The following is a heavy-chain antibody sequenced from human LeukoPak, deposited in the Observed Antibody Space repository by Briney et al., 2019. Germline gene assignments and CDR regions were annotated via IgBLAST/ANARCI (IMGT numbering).Heavy chain of an antibody. CDR2: ISWNSGSI. CDR1: GFNFDDYA. J-gene: IGHJ3*02. Sequence: GGSLRLSCAASGFNFDDYAMHWVRQAPGKGLEWVSGISWNSGSIGYADSVKGRFTISRDNAKNSLYLQMNSLRAEDTALYYCAKDIDPGGPNAFDIWGQGTMVTVSS. CDR3: AKDIDPGGPNAFDI. V-gene: IGHV3-9*01.